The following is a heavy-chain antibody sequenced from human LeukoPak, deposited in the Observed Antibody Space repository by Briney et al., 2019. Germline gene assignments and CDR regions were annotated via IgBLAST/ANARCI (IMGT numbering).Heavy chain of an antibody. CDR1: GGSISSGDYY. CDR3: ASRDPLTMVRGVIGL. J-gene: IGHJ4*02. V-gene: IGHV4-30-4*01. D-gene: IGHD3-10*01. CDR2: IYYSGST. Sequence: PSETLSLTCTVSGGSISSGDYYWSWIRQPPGKGLEWIGYIYYSGSTYYNPSLKSRVTISVDTSKNQFSLKLSSVTAADTAVYYCASRDPLTMVRGVIGLWGQGTLVTVSS.